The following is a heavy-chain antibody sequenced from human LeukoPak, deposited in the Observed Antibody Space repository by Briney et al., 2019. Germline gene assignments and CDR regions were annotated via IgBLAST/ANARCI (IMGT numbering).Heavy chain of an antibody. J-gene: IGHJ4*02. CDR3: ARGGGGGNPFDY. CDR2: IYSGGDT. V-gene: IGHV3-53*01. Sequence: GGSLRLSCAVSGFTVSTNYMTWARQAPGKGLEWVSVIYSGGDTYYADSMKGRFTVSRDNSKNTLYLQMNSLRAEDTAVYYCARGGGGGNPFDYWGQGTLVTVSS. CDR1: GFTVSTNY. D-gene: IGHD1-14*01.